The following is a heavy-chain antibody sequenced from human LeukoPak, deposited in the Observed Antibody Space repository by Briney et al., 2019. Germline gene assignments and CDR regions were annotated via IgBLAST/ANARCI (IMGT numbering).Heavy chain of an antibody. J-gene: IGHJ4*02. CDR1: GYSISSGYY. V-gene: IGHV4-38-2*02. D-gene: IGHD5-12*01. CDR3: ARESSGYVGY. Sequence: SETLSLTCAVSGYSISSGYYWGWIRQPPGKGLEWIGSISYSGSTYYNPSLKSRVTISVDTSKNQFSLKLTSVTAADTAVYHCARESSGYVGYWGQGTLVTVSS. CDR2: ISYSGST.